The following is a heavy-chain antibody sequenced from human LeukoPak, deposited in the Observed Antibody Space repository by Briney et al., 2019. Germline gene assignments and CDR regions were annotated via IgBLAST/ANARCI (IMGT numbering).Heavy chain of an antibody. CDR1: GFTFSSYD. V-gene: IGHV3-30*18. Sequence: GGSLRLSCAASGFTFSSYDMHWVRQAPGKGLEWVAIISYDGSNKYYADSVKGRFTISRDNSKNTLFLQMNSLRAEDTAVYYCAKDRTSVHLWLSDLDYWGQGALVTVSS. CDR2: ISYDGSNK. J-gene: IGHJ4*02. D-gene: IGHD5-18*01. CDR3: AKDRTSVHLWLSDLDY.